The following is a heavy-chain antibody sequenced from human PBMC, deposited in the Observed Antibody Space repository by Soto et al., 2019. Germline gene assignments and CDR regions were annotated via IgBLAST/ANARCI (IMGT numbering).Heavy chain of an antibody. CDR3: ARDSAYYDFWSGYYNPAAFDI. CDR2: IIPIFGTA. CDR1: GGTFSSYA. V-gene: IGHV1-69*05. J-gene: IGHJ3*02. Sequence: GASVKVSCKASGGTFSSYAISWVRQAPGQGLEWMGGIIPIFGTANYAQKLQGRVTMTTDTSTSTAYMELRSLRSDDTAVYYCARDSAYYDFWSGYYNPAAFDIWGQGTMVTVSS. D-gene: IGHD3-3*01.